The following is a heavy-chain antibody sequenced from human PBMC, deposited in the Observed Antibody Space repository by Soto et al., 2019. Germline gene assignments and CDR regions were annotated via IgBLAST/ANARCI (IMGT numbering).Heavy chain of an antibody. Sequence: GGSLRLSCAASGFTFSNYGMHWVRQAPGKGLEWVAVIWYDGSNKYYADSVKGRFTISRDNSKSTLYLQMNSLRAEDTAVYYCARDPVRGLQFPPDYWGPGTLVTV. V-gene: IGHV3-33*01. CDR1: GFTFSNYG. CDR3: ARDPVRGLQFPPDY. CDR2: IWYDGSNK. J-gene: IGHJ4*02. D-gene: IGHD5-12*01.